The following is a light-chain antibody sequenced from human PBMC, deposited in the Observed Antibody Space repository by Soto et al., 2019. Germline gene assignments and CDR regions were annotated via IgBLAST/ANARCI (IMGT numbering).Light chain of an antibody. V-gene: IGKV4-1*01. Sequence: DIVMTQSPDSLAVSLGERATINCKSSQSVLYSTNNKNYLAWYQQKPGQPPKLLIYWASTRESGVPDRFSGSGYGTYVILSISVQQAEVVAIYYCQQYNTTPRTFGQGTKLEIK. CDR2: WAS. CDR3: QQYNTTPRT. CDR1: QSVLYSTNNKNY. J-gene: IGKJ1*01.